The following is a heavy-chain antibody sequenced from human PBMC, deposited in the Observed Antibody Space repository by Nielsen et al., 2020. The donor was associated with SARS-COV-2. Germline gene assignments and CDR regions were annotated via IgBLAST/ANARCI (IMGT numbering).Heavy chain of an antibody. CDR1: GFTFDDYA. V-gene: IGHV3-7*01. CDR2: IKRDGSEK. J-gene: IGHJ4*02. D-gene: IGHD1-26*01. CDR3: VREWGY. Sequence: GESLKISCAASGFTFDDYAMHWVRQAPGKGLEWVANIKRDGSEKHYVDSVKGRFTVSRDNAKNSLFLQMNSVRADDTAVYYCVREWGYWGLGTLVTVSS.